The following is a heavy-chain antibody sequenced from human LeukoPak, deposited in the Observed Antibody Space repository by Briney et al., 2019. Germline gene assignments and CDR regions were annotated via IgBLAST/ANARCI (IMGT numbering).Heavy chain of an antibody. J-gene: IGHJ4*02. CDR3: TRRVQVVAAAGTTDFDY. V-gene: IGHV1-18*01. CDR1: GYTFTSYG. Sequence: ASVKVSCKASGYTFTSYGISWVRQAPGQGLEWMGWISAYNGNTNYAQKLQGRVTMTTDTSTSTAYMELRSLRSDDTAVYYCTRRVQVVAAAGTTDFDYWGQGTLVTVSS. CDR2: ISAYNGNT. D-gene: IGHD6-13*01.